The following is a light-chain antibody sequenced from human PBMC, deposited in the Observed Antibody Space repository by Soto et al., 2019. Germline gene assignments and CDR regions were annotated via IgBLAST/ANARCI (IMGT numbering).Light chain of an antibody. J-gene: IGKJ1*01. V-gene: IGKV1-5*01. CDR1: QSISDY. CDR3: QHYNSYSEA. Sequence: IDITQSPSSLSACFGDLVATPRRSSQSISDYLNWYQQKPGKALKLVIYGASNLQSGVPSRFSGSGSGTEFTLTISSLQPDDFATYYCQHYNSYSEAFGQGTKVDIK. CDR2: GAS.